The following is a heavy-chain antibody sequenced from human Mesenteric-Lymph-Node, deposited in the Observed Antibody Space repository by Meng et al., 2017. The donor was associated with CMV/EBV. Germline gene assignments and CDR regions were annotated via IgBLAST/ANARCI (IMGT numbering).Heavy chain of an antibody. Sequence: ASVKVSCKASGYTFSGYYLHWVRQAPGQGLEWMGWINPNSGGTNYAQKFQGRVTMTRDTSISTAYMELSRLRSDDTAVYYCARGRIGSGSYSYWGQGTLVTVSS. CDR1: GYTFSGYY. CDR3: ARGRIGSGSYSY. CDR2: INPNSGGT. D-gene: IGHD1-26*01. V-gene: IGHV1-2*02. J-gene: IGHJ4*02.